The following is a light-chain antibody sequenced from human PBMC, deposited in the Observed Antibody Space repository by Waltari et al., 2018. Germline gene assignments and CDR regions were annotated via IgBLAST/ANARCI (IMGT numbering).Light chain of an antibody. Sequence: DIQLTQSPSFLSASVGDRVTITCRASQGISSYLAWYQQKPGKAPKLLIYAASTLQSGVPSRFSGSGSGTEFTLTIGSLQPEDFATYYCQQLNSYLLTFGPGTKVDIK. V-gene: IGKV1-9*01. CDR2: AAS. CDR3: QQLNSYLLT. CDR1: QGISSY. J-gene: IGKJ3*01.